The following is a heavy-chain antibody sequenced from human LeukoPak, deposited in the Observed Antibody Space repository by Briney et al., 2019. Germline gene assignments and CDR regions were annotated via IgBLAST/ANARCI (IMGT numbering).Heavy chain of an antibody. CDR2: INTQSGAT. Sequence: SVIPSSTASGYSFTGFYIHWVRHAPGQGLERMAWINTQSGATNYAHTFKGRITTPRELSITTSHMQVTTLIPHTPLSYSFARGGEDSGLYFAYWGQGTLVTVSS. J-gene: IGHJ4*02. CDR1: GYSFTGFY. CDR3: ARGGEDSGLYFAY. V-gene: IGHV1-2*01. D-gene: IGHD1-26*01.